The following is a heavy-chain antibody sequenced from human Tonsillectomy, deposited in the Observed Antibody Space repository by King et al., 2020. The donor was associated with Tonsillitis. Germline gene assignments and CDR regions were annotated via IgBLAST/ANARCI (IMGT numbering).Heavy chain of an antibody. V-gene: IGHV3-11*01. Sequence: VQLVESGGGLVKPGGSLRLSCAASGFTFSDYYMRWIRPGAVKGLEWGSYISSRGSTMYYEASVKGRFTTARDNPKKSLYLQMNSLRAEDTAVYYCAREESRTIFGSHTSAFDYWGQGTLVTVSS. J-gene: IGHJ4*02. CDR3: AREESRTIFGSHTSAFDY. CDR1: GFTFSDYY. CDR2: ISSRGSTM. D-gene: IGHD3-3*01.